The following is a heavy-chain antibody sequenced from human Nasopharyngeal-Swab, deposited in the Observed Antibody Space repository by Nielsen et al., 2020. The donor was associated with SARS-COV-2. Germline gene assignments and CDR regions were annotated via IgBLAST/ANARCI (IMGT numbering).Heavy chain of an antibody. CDR2: MNPNSGNT. CDR1: GYTFTSYD. CDR3: ARVYCSSTSCFYGMDV. D-gene: IGHD2-2*01. Sequence: ASVKVSCKASGYTFTSYDINWVRQATGQGLEWMGWMNPNSGNTGYAQKFQGRVTITRNTSISTAYMELSSLRSEDTVVYYCARVYCSSTSCFYGMDVWGQGTTVTVSS. V-gene: IGHV1-8*03. J-gene: IGHJ6*02.